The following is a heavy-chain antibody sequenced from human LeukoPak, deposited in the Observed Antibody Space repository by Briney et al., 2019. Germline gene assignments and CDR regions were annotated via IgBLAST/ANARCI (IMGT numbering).Heavy chain of an antibody. CDR3: AREGYCSSTSCSWFDY. Sequence: PGVSLRLSSAASGFTFSSYGMHWVRQAPGKGLEWVAVIWYDGSNKYYADSVKGRFTISRDNSKNTLYLQMNSLRAEDTAVYYCAREGYCSSTSCSWFDYWGQGTLVTVSS. J-gene: IGHJ4*02. CDR2: IWYDGSNK. V-gene: IGHV3-33*01. CDR1: GFTFSSYG. D-gene: IGHD2-2*01.